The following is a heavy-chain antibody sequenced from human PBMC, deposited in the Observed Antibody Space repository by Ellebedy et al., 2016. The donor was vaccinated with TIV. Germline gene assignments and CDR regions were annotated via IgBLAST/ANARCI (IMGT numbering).Heavy chain of an antibody. J-gene: IGHJ5*02. V-gene: IGHV4-34*01. CDR3: ARGWRVGATMRMYWFDP. Sequence: MPSETLSLTCAVYGGSFSGYYWSWIRQPPGKGLEWIGEINHSGGTNYNASLQSRVAISVDTSKTQFSLNLSSVTAADTAVYYCARGWRVGATMRMYWFDPWGQGTLVTVSS. D-gene: IGHD1-26*01. CDR2: INHSGGT. CDR1: GGSFSGYY.